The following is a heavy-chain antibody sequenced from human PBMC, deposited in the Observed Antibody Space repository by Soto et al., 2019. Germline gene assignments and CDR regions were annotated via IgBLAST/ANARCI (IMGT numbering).Heavy chain of an antibody. CDR2: ISSNGGST. D-gene: IGHD5-12*01. V-gene: IGHV3-64*01. CDR1: GFTFSSYA. J-gene: IGHJ6*03. CDR3: ARVSVATTNYYYSYMDV. Sequence: EVQLVESGGGLVQPGGSLRLSCAASGFTFSSYAMHWVRQAPGKGLEYVSAISSNGGSTYYANSVKGRFTISRDSSKNTLYLQMGSLRAEDMAVYYCARVSVATTNYYYSYMDVWGKGTTVTVSS.